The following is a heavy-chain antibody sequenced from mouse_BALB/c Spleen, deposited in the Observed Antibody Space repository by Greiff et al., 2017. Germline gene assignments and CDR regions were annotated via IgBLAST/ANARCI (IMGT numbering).Heavy chain of an antibody. CDR3: ARDNYGTLDY. CDR1: GFTFSDYY. J-gene: IGHJ2*01. Sequence: EVKLMESGGGLVKPGGSLKLSCAASGFTFSDYYMYWVRQTPEKRLEWVATISDGGSYTYYPDSVKGRFTISRDNAKNNLYLQMSSLKSEDTAMYYCARDNYGTLDYWGQGTTLTVSS. V-gene: IGHV5-4*02. CDR2: ISDGGSYT. D-gene: IGHD1-1*01.